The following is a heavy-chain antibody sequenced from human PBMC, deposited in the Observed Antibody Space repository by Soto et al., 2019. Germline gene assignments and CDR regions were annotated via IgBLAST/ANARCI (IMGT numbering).Heavy chain of an antibody. J-gene: IGHJ3*02. D-gene: IGHD3-16*01. V-gene: IGHV1-69*13. CDR1: GGTFSSYA. CDR2: IIPIFGTA. Sequence: SVKVSCKASGGTFSSYAIRWVRQAPGQGLEWMGGIIPIFGTANYAQKFQGRVTITADESTSTASMALRSLKPADTAAYYCSRDRVAGIWGDDVDICGEG. CDR3: SRDRVAGIWGDDVDI.